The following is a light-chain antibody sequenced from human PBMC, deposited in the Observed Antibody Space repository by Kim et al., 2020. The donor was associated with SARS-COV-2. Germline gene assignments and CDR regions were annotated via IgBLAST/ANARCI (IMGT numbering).Light chain of an antibody. Sequence: EIVLTQSPATLSLSPGERATLSCRASQSVTNYLAWFQQKPGQAPRLLIYEASNRATGIPARFSGGGSGTDFTLTISSLESEDSAVYYCQQRSRWPLSITFGQGKRLEIK. CDR1: QSVTNY. V-gene: IGKV3-11*01. CDR3: QQRSRWPLSIT. CDR2: EAS. J-gene: IGKJ5*01.